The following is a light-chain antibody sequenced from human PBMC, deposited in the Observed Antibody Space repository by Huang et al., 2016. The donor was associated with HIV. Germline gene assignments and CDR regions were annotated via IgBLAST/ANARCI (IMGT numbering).Light chain of an antibody. J-gene: IGKJ2*01. CDR2: AAS. V-gene: IGKV1-39*01. Sequence: DIQMTQSTSSLSASVGDRVTITCRASQNIGKSLNWYQQKPGKAPKLLIYAASSFQSGVPSRFSGSGSGTDFTLTISSLQPENFATYYCQQSYNMPYTFGQGTKLEIK. CDR3: QQSYNMPYT. CDR1: QNIGKS.